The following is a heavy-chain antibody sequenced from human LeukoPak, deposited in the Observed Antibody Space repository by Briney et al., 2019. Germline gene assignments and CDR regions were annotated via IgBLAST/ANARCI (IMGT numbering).Heavy chain of an antibody. V-gene: IGHV3-23*01. CDR2: ISGSGGTT. CDR1: GFTFSNYA. D-gene: IGHD4-17*01. J-gene: IGHJ3*01. CDR3: ARAPNGDYVGAFDF. Sequence: GGSLRLSCAGSGFTFSNYAMTWVRQAPGKGLQWVSAISGSGGTTKYADSVKGRFTISRDNPKNTLYLQMNSLRADDTAVYYCARAPNGDYVGAFDFWGQGTTVTVS.